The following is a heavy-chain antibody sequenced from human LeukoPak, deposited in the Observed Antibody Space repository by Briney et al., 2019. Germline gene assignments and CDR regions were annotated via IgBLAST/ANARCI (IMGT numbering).Heavy chain of an antibody. CDR2: INTNTGNP. Sequence: ASVKVSCKASGYTFTSYAMNWVRQAPGQGLEWMGWINTNTGNPTYAQGFTGRFVFSLDTSVSTAYLQIGSLKAEDTAVYYCARDNLGYCSGGSCYLVAFDIWGQGTMVTVSS. J-gene: IGHJ3*02. V-gene: IGHV7-4-1*01. CDR3: ARDNLGYCSGGSCYLVAFDI. D-gene: IGHD2-15*01. CDR1: GYTFTSYA.